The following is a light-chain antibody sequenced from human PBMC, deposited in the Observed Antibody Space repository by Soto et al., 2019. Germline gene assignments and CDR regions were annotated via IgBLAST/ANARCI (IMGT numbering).Light chain of an antibody. CDR3: QQYGSSSTWT. V-gene: IGKV3-20*01. CDR1: QSVSSSY. J-gene: IGKJ1*01. Sequence: EIVLTQSPGTLSLSPGERATLSCRASQSVSSSYLAWCRQKPGQAPRLLIYGASSRATGIPDRFSGSGSGTDFTLTISRLEPEDFAVYYCQQYGSSSTWTFGQGTKVDIK. CDR2: GAS.